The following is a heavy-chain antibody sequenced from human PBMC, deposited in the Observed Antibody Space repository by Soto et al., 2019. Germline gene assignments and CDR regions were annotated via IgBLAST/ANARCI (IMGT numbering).Heavy chain of an antibody. CDR2: ISYDGSNK. CDR1: VFTFSSYV. V-gene: IGHV3-30*18. Sequence: PVGSLRLSCASSVFTFSSYVMHWVRHSPGKGLEWVAVISYDGSNKYYADSVKGRFTISRDNSKNSLYLQVNSLRPEDTAVYYCEKGSSIDAPSEYWGQGTLVTVSS. J-gene: IGHJ4*01. D-gene: IGHD6-6*01. CDR3: EKGSSIDAPSEY.